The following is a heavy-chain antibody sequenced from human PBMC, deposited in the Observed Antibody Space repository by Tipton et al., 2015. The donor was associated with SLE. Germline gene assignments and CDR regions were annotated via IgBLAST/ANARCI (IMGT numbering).Heavy chain of an antibody. V-gene: IGHV4-59*01. J-gene: IGHJ4*02. CDR3: TRVRGTGADFDY. CDR2: ISYSGST. CDR1: GGSISRYY. Sequence: LRLSCTVSGGSISRYYWNWIRQPPGKGLEWIGYISYSGSTNYNPSLKSRVTISVDTSKNQFSLKLSSVTAADTAVYYCTRVRGTGADFDYWGQGTLVTVSS. D-gene: IGHD3/OR15-3a*01.